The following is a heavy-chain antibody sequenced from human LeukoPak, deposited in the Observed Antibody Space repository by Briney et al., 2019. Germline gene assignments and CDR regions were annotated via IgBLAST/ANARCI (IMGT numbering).Heavy chain of an antibody. CDR1: GFTFSSYG. CDR3: AKDSIAVAGLGAFDI. Sequence: GGSLRLSCAASGFTFSSYGMHWVRQAPGKGLEWVAFIRYDGSNKYYADSVKGRFTISRDNSKNTLYLQMNSLRAEDTAVYYCAKDSIAVAGLGAFDIWGQGTMVTVSS. D-gene: IGHD6-19*01. CDR2: IRYDGSNK. J-gene: IGHJ3*02. V-gene: IGHV3-30*02.